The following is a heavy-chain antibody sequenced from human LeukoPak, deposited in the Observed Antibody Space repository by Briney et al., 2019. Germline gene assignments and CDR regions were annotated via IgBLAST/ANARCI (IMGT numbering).Heavy chain of an antibody. D-gene: IGHD3-16*01. V-gene: IGHV1-58*01. CDR2: IIVGSGAT. CDR3: AADLSNPRMGASYLDS. Sequence: SVNVSCKASGFTSTNFAVQWVRQARGQRLEWIGWIIVGSGATKCAQDFQERVTITRDLSTSTLYMELRSLTSEDTAVYYCAADLSNPRMGASYLDSWGQGTLVTVSS. J-gene: IGHJ4*02. CDR1: GFTSTNFA.